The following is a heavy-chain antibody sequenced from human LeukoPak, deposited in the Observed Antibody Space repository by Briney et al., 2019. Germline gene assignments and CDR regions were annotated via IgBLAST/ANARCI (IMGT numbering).Heavy chain of an antibody. Sequence: GESLKISCKSSGYSFTNYWIGWVRQMPGKGLEWMGIIYPGDSDTKYSPSFQGQVTISADKAISTAYLQWSSLRASDTAMYYCARRSQMATIDFDYWGQETLVTVSS. CDR1: GYSFTNYW. V-gene: IGHV5-51*01. D-gene: IGHD5-24*01. CDR3: ARRSQMATIDFDY. CDR2: IYPGDSDT. J-gene: IGHJ4*02.